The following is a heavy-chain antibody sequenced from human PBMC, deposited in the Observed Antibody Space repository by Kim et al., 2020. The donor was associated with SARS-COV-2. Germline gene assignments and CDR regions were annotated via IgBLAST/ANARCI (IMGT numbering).Heavy chain of an antibody. CDR3: AKDGPRGCTSASCSSPDV. D-gene: IGHD2-2*01. J-gene: IGHJ6*02. CDR1: GYTFSSYA. Sequence: GGSLRLSCAASGYTFSSYAMNWVRQAPGKGLEWVSIISGSGGNTYYADSVKGRFTISRDNSRNTLYLQINSLSAEDTAVYYCAKDGPRGCTSASCSSPDVWGQGTTVTVSS. V-gene: IGHV3-23*01. CDR2: ISGSGGNT.